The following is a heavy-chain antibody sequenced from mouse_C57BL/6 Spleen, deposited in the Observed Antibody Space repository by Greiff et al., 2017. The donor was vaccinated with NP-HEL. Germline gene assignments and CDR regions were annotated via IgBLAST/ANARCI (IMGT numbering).Heavy chain of an antibody. CDR3: ARIYYDYDGAY. Sequence: EVQGVESGGDLVKPGGSLKLSCAASGFTFSSYGMSWVRQTPDKRLEWVATISSGGSYTYYPDSVKGRFTISRDNAKNTLYLQMSSLKSEDTAMYYCARIYYDYDGAYWGQGTLVTVSA. CDR1: GFTFSSYG. D-gene: IGHD2-4*01. J-gene: IGHJ3*01. V-gene: IGHV5-6*01. CDR2: ISSGGSYT.